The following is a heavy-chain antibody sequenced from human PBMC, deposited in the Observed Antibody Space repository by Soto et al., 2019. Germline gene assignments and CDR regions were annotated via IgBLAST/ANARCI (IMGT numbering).Heavy chain of an antibody. V-gene: IGHV4-31*03. CDR3: ASRPAWDILTGRHDFDY. D-gene: IGHD3-9*01. CDR2: IYYSGST. CDR1: GGSISSGGYY. J-gene: IGHJ4*02. Sequence: PSETLSLTCTVSGGSISSGGYYWSWIRQHPGKGLEWIGYIYYSGSTYYNPSLKSRVTISVDTSKNQFSLKLSSVTAADTAVYYCASRPAWDILTGRHDFDYWGQGTLVTVSS.